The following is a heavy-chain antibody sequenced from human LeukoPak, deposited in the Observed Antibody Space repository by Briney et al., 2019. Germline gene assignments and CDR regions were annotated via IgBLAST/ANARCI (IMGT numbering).Heavy chain of an antibody. CDR1: GFTFGGYG. J-gene: IGHJ4*02. CDR3: TRYNNDHFDY. Sequence: GGSLRLSCAGSGFTFGGYGMHWFRQTPGKGLEWVAVIAYDGSRAFYADSVKGRFTISRDNSKNTMSVQVDDLRAEDTAVYYCTRYNNDHFDYWGQGTLVTVSS. V-gene: IGHV3-33*01. CDR2: IAYDGSRA. D-gene: IGHD1-14*01.